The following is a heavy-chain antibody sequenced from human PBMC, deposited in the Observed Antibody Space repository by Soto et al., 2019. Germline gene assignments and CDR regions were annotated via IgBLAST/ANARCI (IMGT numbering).Heavy chain of an antibody. V-gene: IGHV4-61*01. CDR3: ARFVRSCSATTCSTRADV. CDR2: IYSGGST. Sequence: SETLSLTCTVSGVSVSGSSCWTWIRQAPGKRLEWIGFIYSGGSTKNPSLRSRVTMSVDTSKNQFSLKLRSVIVADTAVYHCARFVRSCSATTCSTRADVWGQGITVTVSS. D-gene: IGHD2-2*01. CDR1: GVSVSGSSC. J-gene: IGHJ6*02.